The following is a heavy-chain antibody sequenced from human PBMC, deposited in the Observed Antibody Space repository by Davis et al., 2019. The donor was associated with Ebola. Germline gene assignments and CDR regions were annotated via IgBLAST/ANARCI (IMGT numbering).Heavy chain of an antibody. V-gene: IGHV3-21*01. Sequence: GRSLRLSCAASGFTFSSHTMNWVRQAPGKGLEWVASISSSGTYTYYADSMQGRFNISRDNAKNSLFLEMNSLRAEDTAVYYCAREMKPYSAGPSYLEYWGQGILVTVSS. CDR3: AREMKPYSAGPSYLEY. CDR1: GFTFSSHT. D-gene: IGHD4-11*01. CDR2: ISSSGTYT. J-gene: IGHJ4*02.